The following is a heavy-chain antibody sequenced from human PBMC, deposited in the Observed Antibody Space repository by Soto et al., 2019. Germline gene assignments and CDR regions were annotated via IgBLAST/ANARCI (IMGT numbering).Heavy chain of an antibody. V-gene: IGHV3-21*01. CDR1: GFTFSSYS. Sequence: EVQLVESGGGLVKPGGSLRLSCAASGFTFSSYSMNWVRQAPGKGLEWVSSISSSSCYIYYADSVKGRFTISRDNAKNSLYLQMNSLRAEDTAVYYCARDKEGYSVGDYYYGMDVWGQGTTVTVSS. CDR2: ISSSSCYI. D-gene: IGHD5-18*01. CDR3: ARDKEGYSVGDYYYGMDV. J-gene: IGHJ6*02.